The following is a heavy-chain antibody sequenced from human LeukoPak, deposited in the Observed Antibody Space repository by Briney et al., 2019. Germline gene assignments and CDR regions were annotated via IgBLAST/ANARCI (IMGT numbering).Heavy chain of an antibody. Sequence: PSETLSLTCTVSGGSISSYYWSWIRQPPGKGLERIGSIYYSGSTYYNPSLKSRVTISVDTSKNQFSLKLSSVTAADTAVYYCARHVLGAAAGKLDYWGQGTLVTVSS. D-gene: IGHD6-13*01. V-gene: IGHV4-59*05. CDR3: ARHVLGAAAGKLDY. J-gene: IGHJ4*02. CDR1: GGSISSYY. CDR2: IYYSGST.